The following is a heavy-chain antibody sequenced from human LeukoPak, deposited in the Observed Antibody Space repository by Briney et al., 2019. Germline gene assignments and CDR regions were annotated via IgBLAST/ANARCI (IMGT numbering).Heavy chain of an antibody. CDR2: IYPGDSDT. J-gene: IGHJ4*02. CDR1: GYSFNNYW. Sequence: GESLKISCKASGYSFNNYWIGWVRQMPGKGLEWMGIIYPGDSDTRYSPSFQGQVTISADRSISTAYLQWSSLKASDTAMYYCARYRIAAAGLIDYWGQGTLVTVSS. CDR3: ARYRIAAAGLIDY. V-gene: IGHV5-51*01. D-gene: IGHD6-13*01.